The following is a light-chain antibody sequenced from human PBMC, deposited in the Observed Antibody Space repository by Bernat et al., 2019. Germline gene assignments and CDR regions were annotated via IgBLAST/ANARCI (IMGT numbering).Light chain of an antibody. Sequence: EIVLTQSPATLSLSPGERATLSCRSSQSVSSYLAWYQQKPGQAPRLLIYYASNRATGIPARFSGSGSWTDITLTMCSLESDEFAVYYCQQRSNWPPLTFGGGTKVELK. J-gene: IGKJ4*01. CDR2: YAS. V-gene: IGKV3-11*01. CDR1: QSVSSY. CDR3: QQRSNWPPLT.